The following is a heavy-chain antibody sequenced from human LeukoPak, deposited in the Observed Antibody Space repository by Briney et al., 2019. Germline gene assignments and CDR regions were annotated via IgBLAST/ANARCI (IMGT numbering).Heavy chain of an antibody. V-gene: IGHV1-8*03. CDR1: GYTLTELS. CDR3: ARVHSGSWYGFWGYYYYMDV. Sequence: ASVKVSCKVSGYTLTELSMHWVRQAPGQGLEWVGWMNPNTGNTGSARKFQGRVTFTRDTSISTAYMELISLRSEDTAVYYCARVHSGSWYGFWGYYYYMDVWGKGTTVTVSS. D-gene: IGHD6-13*01. CDR2: MNPNTGNT. J-gene: IGHJ6*03.